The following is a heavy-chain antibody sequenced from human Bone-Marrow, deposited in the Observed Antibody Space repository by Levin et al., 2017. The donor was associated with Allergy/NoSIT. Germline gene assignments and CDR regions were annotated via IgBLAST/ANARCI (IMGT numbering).Heavy chain of an antibody. V-gene: IGHV1-18*01. Sequence: ASVKVSCEASGYTFTSFAIGWVRQAPGQGLEWMGWISAYDDDTNYAQNFQDRVTMTTDTSTNTAYMELRSLRSDDTAVHYCARGAYCGGDCCSPDYWGQGTLVTVSS. D-gene: IGHD2-21*02. CDR3: ARGAYCGGDCCSPDY. CDR1: GYTFTSFA. CDR2: ISAYDDDT. J-gene: IGHJ4*02.